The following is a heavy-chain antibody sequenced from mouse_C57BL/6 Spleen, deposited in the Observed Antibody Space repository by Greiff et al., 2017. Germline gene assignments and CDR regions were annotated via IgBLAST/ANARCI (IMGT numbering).Heavy chain of an antibody. CDR1: GYTFTSYW. Sequence: QVQLQQPGAELVKPGASVKMSCKASGYTFTSYWITWVKQRPGQGLEWIGDIYPGSGSTNYNEKFTSKATLTVDTSSSTAYMQLSSLTSEDSAVYYCARFGCDRGYAMDYWGQGTSVTVSS. CDR3: ARFGCDRGYAMDY. D-gene: IGHD2-2*01. V-gene: IGHV1-55*01. J-gene: IGHJ4*01. CDR2: IYPGSGST.